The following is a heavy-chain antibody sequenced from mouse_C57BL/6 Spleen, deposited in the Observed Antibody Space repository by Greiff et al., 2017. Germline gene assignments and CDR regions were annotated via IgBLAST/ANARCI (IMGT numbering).Heavy chain of an antibody. D-gene: IGHD2-2*01. CDR1: GYTFTSYD. CDR3: ARSGGYGAMDY. CDR2: IYTRDGST. V-gene: IGHV1-85*01. Sequence: QVQLQQSGPELVKPGASVKLSCKASGYTFTSYDINWVKQRPGPGLEWNGWIYTRDGSTKYNEKVKGKDPLTVATSSSTAYMELHSLTSEDSAVYFCARSGGYGAMDYWGQGTSVTVSS. J-gene: IGHJ4*01.